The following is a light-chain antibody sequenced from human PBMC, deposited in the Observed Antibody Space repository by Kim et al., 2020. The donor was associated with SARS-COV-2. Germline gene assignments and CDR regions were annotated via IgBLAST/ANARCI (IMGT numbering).Light chain of an antibody. J-gene: IGLJ3*02. V-gene: IGLV7-43*01. Sequence: PGATGTPPCASSAGAVTSCYYPHWCQQKPGQAPRTLIYKTTKKHSWTPARFSGSLLGGKAALTLSGVQTEDEADYYCQLWHGDTWVFGGGTQLTVL. CDR1: AGAVTSCYY. CDR3: QLWHGDTWV. CDR2: KTT.